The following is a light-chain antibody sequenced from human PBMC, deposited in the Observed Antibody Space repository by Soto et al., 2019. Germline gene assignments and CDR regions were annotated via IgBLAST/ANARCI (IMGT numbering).Light chain of an antibody. Sequence: DIQMTQYPSSLSASVGDRVTITCRASQGISTYLNWYQQKPGKAPKLLIYAASSLQSGVPSRFSGSGSETDFTLTISSLQPEDFATYSCQQSYSTTWTFGQGAKVDTK. V-gene: IGKV1-39*01. CDR3: QQSYSTTWT. CDR1: QGISTY. J-gene: IGKJ1*01. CDR2: AAS.